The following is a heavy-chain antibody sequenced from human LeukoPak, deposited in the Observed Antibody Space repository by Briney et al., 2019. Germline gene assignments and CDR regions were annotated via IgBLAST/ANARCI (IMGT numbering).Heavy chain of an antibody. CDR3: ARDPIVGATPNWFDP. J-gene: IGHJ5*02. CDR2: IIPIFGTA. V-gene: IGHV1-69*13. CDR1: GGTFSSYA. Sequence: GASVTVSCKASGGTFSSYAISWVRQAPGQGLEWMGGIIPIFGTANYAQKFQGRVTITADESTSTAYMELSSLRSEDTAVYYCARDPIVGATPNWFDPWGQGTLVTVSS. D-gene: IGHD1-26*01.